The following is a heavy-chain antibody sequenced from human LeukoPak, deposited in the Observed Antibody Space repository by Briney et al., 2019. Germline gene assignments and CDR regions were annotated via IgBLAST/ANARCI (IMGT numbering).Heavy chain of an antibody. J-gene: IGHJ4*02. Sequence: GGSLRLSCAASGFTFSSYAMSWVRQAPGKGLGWVSAISGSGGSTYYADSVKGRFTISRDNSKNSLYLQMNSLRVEDTAMYYCTKTGGPWDWGQGTLVTVSS. CDR1: GFTFSSYA. D-gene: IGHD7-27*01. CDR2: ISGSGGST. CDR3: TKTGGPWD. V-gene: IGHV3-23*01.